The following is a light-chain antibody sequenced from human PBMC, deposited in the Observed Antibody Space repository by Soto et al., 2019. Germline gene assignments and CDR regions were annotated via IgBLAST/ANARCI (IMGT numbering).Light chain of an antibody. CDR1: SSNIATKS. V-gene: IGLV1-44*01. CDR3: AAWDDSLNARYV. J-gene: IGLJ1*01. CDR2: SNS. Sequence: QSVLTQPPSASGTPGQRVTISCSGSSSNIATKSVNWYQQLPGTAPKLLIYSNSQRSSGGPVRFSGSRSGTSASLAIRGLQSEDEADYYCAAWDDSLNARYVFGTGTKLTVL.